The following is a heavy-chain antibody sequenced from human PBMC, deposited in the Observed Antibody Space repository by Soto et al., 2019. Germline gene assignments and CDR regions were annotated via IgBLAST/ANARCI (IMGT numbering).Heavy chain of an antibody. Sequence: SETLSLTCTVSGDSIRSTSYYWGWIRQPPGKGLEWIGDVYYSGSTYYNPPLKSRVTISVDTSKNQFSLSLSSVTAADTAVYYCARGVGSGTYYNQYSWFDPWGQGTLVTVSS. J-gene: IGHJ5*02. CDR2: VYYSGST. CDR1: GDSIRSTSYY. CDR3: ARGVGSGTYYNQYSWFDP. D-gene: IGHD3-10*01. V-gene: IGHV4-39*01.